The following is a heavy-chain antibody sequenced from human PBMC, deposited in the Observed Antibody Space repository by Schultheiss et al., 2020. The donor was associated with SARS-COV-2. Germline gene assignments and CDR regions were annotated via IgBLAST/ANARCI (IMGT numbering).Heavy chain of an antibody. CDR3: ARDDSSGYYYGKIDY. Sequence: GGSLILSCAASGFIFSDYSMNWVRQAPGKGLEWVAVISYDGSNKYYADSVKGRFTISRDNSKNTLYLQMNSLRAEDTAVYYCARDDSSGYYYGKIDYWGQGTLVTVSS. CDR2: ISYDGSNK. CDR1: GFIFSDYS. J-gene: IGHJ4*02. V-gene: IGHV3-30*03. D-gene: IGHD3-22*01.